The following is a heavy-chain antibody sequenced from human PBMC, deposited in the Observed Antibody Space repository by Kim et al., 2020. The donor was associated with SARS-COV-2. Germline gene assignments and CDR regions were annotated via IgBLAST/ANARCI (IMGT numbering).Heavy chain of an antibody. Sequence: GGSLRLSCAASGFTFSSYAMSWVRQAPGKGLEWVSAISGSGGSTYYADSVKGRFTISRDNSKNTLYLQMNSLRAEDTAVYYCAKDRRSRDGYSYALDYWGQGTLVTVSS. CDR2: ISGSGGST. J-gene: IGHJ4*02. D-gene: IGHD5-18*01. CDR1: GFTFSSYA. V-gene: IGHV3-23*01. CDR3: AKDRRSRDGYSYALDY.